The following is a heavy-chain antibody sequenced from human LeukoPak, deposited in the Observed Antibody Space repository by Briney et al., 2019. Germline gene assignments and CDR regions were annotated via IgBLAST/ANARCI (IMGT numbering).Heavy chain of an antibody. CDR2: IYYSGST. V-gene: IGHV4-31*03. D-gene: IGHD2-2*01. J-gene: IGHJ6*02. CDR3: AREGLGYCSSTSCYYGMDV. Sequence: PSETLSLTCTVSGXSISSGGYYWSWIRQHPGKGLEWIGYIYYSGSTYYNPSLKSRVTISVDTSKNQFSLKLSSVTAADTAVYYCAREGLGYCSSTSCYYGMDVWGQGTTVTVSS. CDR1: GXSISSGGYY.